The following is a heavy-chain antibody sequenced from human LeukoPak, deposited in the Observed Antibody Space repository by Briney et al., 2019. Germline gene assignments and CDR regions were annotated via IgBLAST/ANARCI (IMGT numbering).Heavy chain of an antibody. V-gene: IGHV1-8*03. CDR3: ARGPPTAQYFQH. J-gene: IGHJ1*01. D-gene: IGHD1-1*01. Sequence: EASVKVSCKASGYTFTGYYMHWVRQATGQGLQWMGWINPNSGNTGYAQKFQGRITITRNTSISTVYMELSSLRSEDTAVYYCARGPPTAQYFQHWGQGTLVTVSS. CDR1: GYTFTGYY. CDR2: INPNSGNT.